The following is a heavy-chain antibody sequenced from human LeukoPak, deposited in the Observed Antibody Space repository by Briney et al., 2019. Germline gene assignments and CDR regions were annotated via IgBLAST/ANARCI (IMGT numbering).Heavy chain of an antibody. D-gene: IGHD3-22*01. CDR1: GYSFTSYW. V-gene: IGHV5-51*01. CDR2: IYPGDSDT. J-gene: IGHJ4*02. CDR3: ARHEHSSGYYLDY. Sequence: GESLKISCKGSGYSFTSYWIGWVRQMSGKGLEWMGIIYPGDSDTRYSPSFQGQVTISADKSISTAYLQWSSLKASDTAMYYCARHEHSSGYYLDYWGQGTLVTVSS.